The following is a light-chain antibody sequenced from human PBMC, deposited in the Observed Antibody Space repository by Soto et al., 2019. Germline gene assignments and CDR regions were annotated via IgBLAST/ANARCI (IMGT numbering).Light chain of an antibody. J-gene: IGKJ1*01. CDR1: QSISSW. CDR3: QHSRT. CDR2: DAS. Sequence: DIQMTQSPSTLSASVGDRGTITCRASQSISSWLAWYQQKPGKAPKLLIYDASSLESGVPSRFSGSGSGTEFTLTISSLQPDDFATYYCQHSRTFGQGTKVDIK. V-gene: IGKV1-5*01.